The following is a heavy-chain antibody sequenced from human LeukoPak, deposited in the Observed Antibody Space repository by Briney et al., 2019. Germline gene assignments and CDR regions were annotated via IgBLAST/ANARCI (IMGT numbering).Heavy chain of an antibody. J-gene: IGHJ5*02. CDR2: IYDIGST. V-gene: IGHV4-59*08. D-gene: IGHD3-10*01. CDR3: ARHNYGSGSLNRGWFDP. CDR1: GDSISSHY. Sequence: SEILSLTCSVSGDSISSHYWSWIRQPPGKGLEWRGYIYDIGSTNYYPSLKSRVTISPDTSKNQFSLKLNSVTAADTAVYYCARHNYGSGSLNRGWFDPWGQGALVTVSS.